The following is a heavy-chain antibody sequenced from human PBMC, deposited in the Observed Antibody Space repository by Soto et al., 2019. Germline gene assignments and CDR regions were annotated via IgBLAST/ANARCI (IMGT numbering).Heavy chain of an antibody. D-gene: IGHD3-22*01. CDR3: VNADSSAAFDI. Sequence: HPGGSLRLSCSASGFTFSSYAMHWVRQAPGKGLEYVSATSSNGGSTYYADSVKGRFTISRDNSKNTLYLQMSSLRAEDTAVYYCVNADSSAAFDIWGQGTMVTVSS. CDR2: TSSNGGST. CDR1: GFTFSSYA. V-gene: IGHV3-64D*06. J-gene: IGHJ3*02.